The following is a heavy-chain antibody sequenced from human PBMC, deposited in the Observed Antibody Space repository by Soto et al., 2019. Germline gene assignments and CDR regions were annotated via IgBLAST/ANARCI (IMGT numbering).Heavy chain of an antibody. Sequence: DVQLVESGGGLVQPGGSLRLSCAASGFTISGSWMSWVRQAPGKGLEFVANIKEDGSVKNYVDSVKGRFTISRDNAKNSVYLQMNSLRDEDTAVYYCARDPGYSSFDHWGQGTLVTVSS. CDR1: GFTISGSW. D-gene: IGHD5-12*01. V-gene: IGHV3-7*01. J-gene: IGHJ4*02. CDR3: ARDPGYSSFDH. CDR2: IKEDGSVK.